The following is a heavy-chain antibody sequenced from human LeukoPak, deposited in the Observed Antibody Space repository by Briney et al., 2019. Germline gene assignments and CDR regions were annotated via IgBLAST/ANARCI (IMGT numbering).Heavy chain of an antibody. CDR1: GGSISNYY. D-gene: IGHD6-19*01. Sequence: SETLSLTCNVSGGSISNYYWTWIRQPAGRGLEWMGRIYSSGTTTYNPSLKSRVAMSVDTSRNQFSLKLSSVTAADTAVYYCARVSPIAVAGSSYYYAIDVWGQGTTVTVSS. J-gene: IGHJ6*02. CDR3: ARVSPIAVAGSSYYYAIDV. CDR2: IYSSGTT. V-gene: IGHV4-4*07.